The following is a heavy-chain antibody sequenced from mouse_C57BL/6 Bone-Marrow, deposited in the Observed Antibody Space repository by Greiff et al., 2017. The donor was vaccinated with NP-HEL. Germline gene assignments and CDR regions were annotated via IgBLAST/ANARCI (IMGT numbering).Heavy chain of an antibody. CDR2: IWSGGST. V-gene: IGHV2-4*01. CDR1: GFSLTSYG. Sequence: QVQLQQSGPGLVQPSQSLSITCTVSGFSLTSYGVHWVRQPPGKGLEWLGVIWSGGSTDYNAAFISRLSISKDNSKSQVFFKMNSLQADDTAIYYCANLIYYGNYGGFAYWGQGTLVTVSA. CDR3: ANLIYYGNYGGFAY. D-gene: IGHD2-1*01. J-gene: IGHJ3*01.